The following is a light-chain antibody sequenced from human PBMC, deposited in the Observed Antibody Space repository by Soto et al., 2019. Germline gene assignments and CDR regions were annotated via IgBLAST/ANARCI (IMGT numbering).Light chain of an antibody. J-gene: IGKJ3*01. Sequence: EVVMTQSPGTLSLSAGERATVSCRASQSISSDLAWYQQKPGQAPRLHIYGASTRATDIPARFSGGGSGTEFTLTIGSLQSEDSAIYYCQQYHDWPPITFGPGTKVHI. CDR3: QQYHDWPPIT. CDR1: QSISSD. V-gene: IGKV3-15*01. CDR2: GAS.